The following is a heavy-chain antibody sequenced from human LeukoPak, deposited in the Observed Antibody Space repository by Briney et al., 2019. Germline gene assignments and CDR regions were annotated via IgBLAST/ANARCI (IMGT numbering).Heavy chain of an antibody. CDR2: ISYDGSNK. D-gene: IGHD5-18*01. CDR3: AREGYSYGAFDY. V-gene: IGHV3-30-3*01. CDR1: GFTFSSYA. J-gene: IGHJ4*02. Sequence: GGSLRLSCAASGFTFSSYAMHWVRQAPGKGLEWVAVISYDGSNKYYADSVKGRFTISRDNSKNTLYLQMNSLRAEDTAVYYCAREGYSYGAFDYWGQGTLVTVSS.